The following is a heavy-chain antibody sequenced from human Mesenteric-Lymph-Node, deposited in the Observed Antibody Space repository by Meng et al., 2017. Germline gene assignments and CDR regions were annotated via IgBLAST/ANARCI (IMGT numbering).Heavy chain of an antibody. V-gene: IGHV4-59*13. D-gene: IGHD3-10*01. Sequence: SETLSLTCTVSDDSISTYYWSWVRQPPGKGLEWIGYSHHSRNANYNPSLKSRVSISVDASKNQFSLKMNSVTAADTAVYFCARDTYYSPSGSYFEDWFGPWGRGTLVTVSS. CDR2: SHHSRNA. CDR1: DDSISTYY. CDR3: ARDTYYSPSGSYFEDWFGP. J-gene: IGHJ5*02.